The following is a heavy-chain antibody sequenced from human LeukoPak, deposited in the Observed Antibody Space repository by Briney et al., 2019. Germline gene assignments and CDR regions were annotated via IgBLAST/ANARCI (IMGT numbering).Heavy chain of an antibody. CDR3: AKKSSAVAGSHYFDY. CDR1: GFTFSDYA. J-gene: IGHJ4*02. Sequence: GGSLRLSCAASGFTFSDYAMSWVRQAPGKGLEWVSAIRDSGASTYYADSVKGRFTVSRDNSKNTLYLQMNSLRAEDTAVYYCAKKSSAVAGSHYFDYWGQGTLVTVSS. CDR2: IRDSGAST. D-gene: IGHD6-19*01. V-gene: IGHV3-23*01.